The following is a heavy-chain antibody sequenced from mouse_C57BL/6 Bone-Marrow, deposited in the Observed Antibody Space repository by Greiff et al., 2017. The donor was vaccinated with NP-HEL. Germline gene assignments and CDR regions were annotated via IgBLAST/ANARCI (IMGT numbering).Heavy chain of an antibody. Sequence: VQLKQSGAELVKPGASVKLSCTASGFNIKDYYMHWVKQRTEQGLEWIGRIDPEDGETKYAPEFQGKATITADTSSNTAYLQLSSLTSEDTAVYYCARNFLFYGSSYYYAMDYWGQGTSVTVSS. CDR1: GFNIKDYY. V-gene: IGHV14-2*01. D-gene: IGHD1-1*01. J-gene: IGHJ4*01. CDR3: ARNFLFYGSSYYYAMDY. CDR2: IDPEDGET.